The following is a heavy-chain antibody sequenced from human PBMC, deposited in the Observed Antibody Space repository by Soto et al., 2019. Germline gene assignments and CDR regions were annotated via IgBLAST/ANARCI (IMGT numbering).Heavy chain of an antibody. V-gene: IGHV3-21*06. Sequence: GGSLRLSCAASGFTFTRYSMNWVRQAPGKGLEWVSSISSTTNYIYYGDSMKGRFTISRDNAKNPLYLEMNSLRAEDTAVYYCERESEDLTSNFDYWGQGTLVTVSS. CDR3: ERESEDLTSNFDY. J-gene: IGHJ4*02. CDR2: ISSTTNYI. CDR1: GFTFTRYS.